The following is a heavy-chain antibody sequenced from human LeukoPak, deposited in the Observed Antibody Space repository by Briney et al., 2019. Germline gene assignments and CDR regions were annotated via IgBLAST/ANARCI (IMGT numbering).Heavy chain of an antibody. D-gene: IGHD3-22*01. J-gene: IGHJ5*02. CDR2: ISAYNGNT. CDR1: GYTFTSYG. CDR3: ARDLGRPYYNDSSGYNWFDP. Sequence: ASVKVSCKASGYTFTSYGISWVRQAPGQGLEWMGWISAYNGNTNYAQKLQGRVTMTTDTSTSTAYMELRSLRSDDTAVYYCARDLGRPYYNDSSGYNWFDPWGQGTLVTVSS. V-gene: IGHV1-18*01.